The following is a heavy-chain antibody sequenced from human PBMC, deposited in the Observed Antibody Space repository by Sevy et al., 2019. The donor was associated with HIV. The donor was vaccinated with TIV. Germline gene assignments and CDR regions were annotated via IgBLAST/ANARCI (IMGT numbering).Heavy chain of an antibody. Sequence: GGSLRLSCAASGFTFSSYAMHWVRQAPGKGLEWVAVISYDGSNKYYADSVKGRFTISRDNSKNTLYLQMNSLRAEDTAVDYCARDRNRITIFGGVIQTFLIDYWGQGTLVTVSS. CDR3: ARDRNRITIFGGVIQTFLIDY. J-gene: IGHJ4*02. CDR2: ISYDGSNK. V-gene: IGHV3-30-3*01. CDR1: GFTFSSYA. D-gene: IGHD3-3*01.